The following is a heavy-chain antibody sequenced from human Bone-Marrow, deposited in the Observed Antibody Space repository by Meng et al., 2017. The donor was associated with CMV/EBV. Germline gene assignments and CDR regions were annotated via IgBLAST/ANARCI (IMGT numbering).Heavy chain of an antibody. CDR2: ISYDGSNK. CDR1: GFTFSSYA. J-gene: IGHJ4*02. D-gene: IGHD3-10*01. Sequence: GESLKISCAASGFTFSSYAMHWVRQAPGKGLEWVAVISYDGSNKYYADSVKGRFTISRDNSKNTLYLQMNSLRAEDTAVYYCARDPIGSGSYGMGGYWGQGTLVTVSS. CDR3: ARDPIGSGSYGMGGY. V-gene: IGHV3-30*04.